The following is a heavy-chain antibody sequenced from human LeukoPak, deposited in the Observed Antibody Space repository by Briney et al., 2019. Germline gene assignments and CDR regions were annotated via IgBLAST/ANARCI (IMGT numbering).Heavy chain of an antibody. D-gene: IGHD5-18*01. Sequence: GGSLRLSCAASGFTFSSHWMHWVRQAPGKGPVWVSRINSDGSRTTYADSVKGRFTISRDNAKNTLYLQTNNLRAEDTAVYYCAIGGVDNGCSSWNYWGQGTLVTVSS. CDR2: INSDGSRT. CDR1: GFTFSSHW. CDR3: AIGGVDNGCSSWNY. J-gene: IGHJ4*01. V-gene: IGHV3-74*01.